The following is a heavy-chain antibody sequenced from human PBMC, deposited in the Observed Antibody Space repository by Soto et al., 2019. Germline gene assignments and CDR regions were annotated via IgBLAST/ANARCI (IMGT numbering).Heavy chain of an antibody. Sequence: GGSLRLSCAASGFTFDDYAMHWVRQAPGKGLEWVSGISWNSGSIGYADSVKGRFTISRDNAKNSLYLQMNSLRAEDTALYYCAKDMFRSGWCDAFDIWGQGTMVTVSS. V-gene: IGHV3-9*01. J-gene: IGHJ3*02. D-gene: IGHD6-19*01. CDR2: ISWNSGSI. CDR1: GFTFDDYA. CDR3: AKDMFRSGWCDAFDI.